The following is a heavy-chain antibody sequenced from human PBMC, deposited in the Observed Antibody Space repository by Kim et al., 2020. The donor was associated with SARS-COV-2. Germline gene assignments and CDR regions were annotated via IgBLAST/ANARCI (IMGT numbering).Heavy chain of an antibody. CDR2: ISSSSSYI. V-gene: IGHV3-21*01. Sequence: GGSLRLSCAASGFTFSSYSMNWVRQAPGKGLEWVSSISSSSSYIYYADSVKGRFTISRDNAKNSLYLQMNSLRAEDTAVYYCAREGGRGEPLWFGELGSSPGGMDVWGQGTTVTVSS. CDR3: AREGGRGEPLWFGELGSSPGGMDV. J-gene: IGHJ6*02. D-gene: IGHD3-10*01. CDR1: GFTFSSYS.